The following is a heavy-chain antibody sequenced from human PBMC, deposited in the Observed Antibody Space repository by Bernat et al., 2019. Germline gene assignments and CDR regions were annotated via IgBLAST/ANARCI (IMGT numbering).Heavy chain of an antibody. J-gene: IGHJ6*02. Sequence: QVQLVESGGGVVQPGRSLRLSCAASGFTFSTYGMHWVRQAPGKGLEWVAVISYDGSNKYYADSVKGRFTISRDNFQNMLYLQMNSLRAEDTAVYYCAKAYDFWSGYYTFYYYYGMDVCGQGTTVTVSS. D-gene: IGHD3-3*01. V-gene: IGHV3-30*18. CDR3: AKAYDFWSGYYTFYYYYGMDV. CDR2: ISYDGSNK. CDR1: GFTFSTYG.